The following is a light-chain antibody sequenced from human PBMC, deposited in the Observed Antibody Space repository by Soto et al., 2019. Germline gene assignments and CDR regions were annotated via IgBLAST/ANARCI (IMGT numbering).Light chain of an antibody. CDR1: GSDIGGSDH. J-gene: IGLJ2*01. CDR2: EVS. V-gene: IGLV2-14*01. Sequence: QSALTQPASVSGSPGQSITISCTGTGSDIGGSDHVSWYQQHPGKAPKLLIYEVSYRPSGVSNPFSASKSGNTASLTVSGLQDDDEADYYCSSYTSSNTLIFGGGTQLTVL. CDR3: SSYTSSNTLI.